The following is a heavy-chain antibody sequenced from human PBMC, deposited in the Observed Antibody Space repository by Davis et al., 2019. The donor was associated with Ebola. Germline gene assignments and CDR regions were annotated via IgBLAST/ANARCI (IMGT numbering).Heavy chain of an antibody. J-gene: IGHJ6*02. Sequence: PGGSLRLSCAASGFTFSSYGMHWVRQAPGKGLEWVAVIWYDGSNKYYADSVKGRFTISRDNSKNTLYLQMNSLRAEDTAVYYCAKVGGYCTNGVCNDYYCYYGMDVWGQGTTVTVSS. CDR1: GFTFSSYG. CDR3: AKVGGYCTNGVCNDYYCYYGMDV. D-gene: IGHD2-8*01. V-gene: IGHV3-30*02. CDR2: IWYDGSNK.